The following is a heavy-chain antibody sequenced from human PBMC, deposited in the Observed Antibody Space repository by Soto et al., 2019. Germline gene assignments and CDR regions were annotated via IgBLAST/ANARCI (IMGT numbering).Heavy chain of an antibody. CDR3: ARDEYYYDSSGYGFDY. D-gene: IGHD3-22*01. J-gene: IGHJ4*02. V-gene: IGHV3-11*01. Sequence: GSLRLSCAASGFTFSDYYMSWIRQAPGKGLEWVSYISSSGSTIYYADSVKGRFTISRDNAKNSLYLQMNSLRAEDTAVYYCARDEYYYDSSGYGFDYWGQGTLVTVSS. CDR1: GFTFSDYY. CDR2: ISSSGSTI.